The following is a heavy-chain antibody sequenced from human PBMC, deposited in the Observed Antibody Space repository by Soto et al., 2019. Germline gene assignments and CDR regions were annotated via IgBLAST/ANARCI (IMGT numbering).Heavy chain of an antibody. Sequence: SVKVSCKASGGTFSSYAISWVRQAPGQGLEWMGGIIPIFGTANYAQKFQGRVTITADKSTSTAYMELSSLRSEDTAVYYCAREVCSSTSCYKGYWGQGTLVTVSS. V-gene: IGHV1-69*06. CDR2: IIPIFGTA. D-gene: IGHD2-2*02. CDR3: AREVCSSTSCYKGY. J-gene: IGHJ4*02. CDR1: GGTFSSYA.